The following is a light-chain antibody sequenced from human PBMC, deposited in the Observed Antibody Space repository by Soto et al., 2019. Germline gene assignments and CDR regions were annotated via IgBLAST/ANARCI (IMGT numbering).Light chain of an antibody. CDR2: GAS. V-gene: IGKV3-11*01. CDR3: QQSSSCTLT. J-gene: IGKJ3*01. CDR1: QSVGRY. Sequence: EIVLTQSPATLSLSPGERGTLSCRASQSVGRYLAWYQQKPGQAPRLLMSGASNRATGIPARFTGSGSGTDFTLTISSLEPEDFAVYYCQQSSSCTLTFGPGTKVDI.